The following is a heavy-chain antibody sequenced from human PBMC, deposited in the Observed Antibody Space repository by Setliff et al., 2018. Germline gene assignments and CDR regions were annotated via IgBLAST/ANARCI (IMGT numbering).Heavy chain of an antibody. V-gene: IGHV1-18*01. CDR3: ARNYDSSGYSKSHLGYYYYGMDV. CDR1: GYTFTSYG. J-gene: IGHJ6*02. D-gene: IGHD3-22*01. CDR2: ISAYNGNT. Sequence: ASVKVSCKASGYTFTSYGISWVRQAPGQGLEWRGWISAYNGNTNYAQKLQGRVTMTTDTSTSTAYMELRSLRSYDTAVYYCARNYDSSGYSKSHLGYYYYGMDVWGQGTTVTVSS.